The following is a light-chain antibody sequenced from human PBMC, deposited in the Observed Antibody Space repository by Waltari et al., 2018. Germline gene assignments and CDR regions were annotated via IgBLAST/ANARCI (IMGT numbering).Light chain of an antibody. J-gene: IGLJ2*01. CDR2: DVS. CDR3: CSYAGSYTFKV. CDR1: SSDVGGYKY. V-gene: IGLV2-11*01. Sequence: QSALTQPRSVSGSPGQSVTISCTGTSSDVGGYKYVSWYQPHPGKAPKLMIYDVSVRPAGVPVAFSGSKSGNTASLTISGLQAEDEADYYCCSYAGSYTFKVFGGGTKLTVL.